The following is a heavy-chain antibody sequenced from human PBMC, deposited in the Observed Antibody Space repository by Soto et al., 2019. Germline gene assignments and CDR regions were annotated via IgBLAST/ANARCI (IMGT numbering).Heavy chain of an antibody. CDR1: GYTFTSYG. V-gene: IGHV1-18*04. CDR3: ARVSVGYFSSTSCYTSSVGYYGMDV. CDR2: ISAYNGNT. D-gene: IGHD2-2*02. J-gene: IGHJ6*02. Sequence: GASVKVSCKASGYTFTSYGISWVRQAPGQGLEWMGWISAYNGNTNYAQKLQGRVTMTTDTSTSTAYMELRSLRSDDTAVFYCARVSVGYFSSTSCYTSSVGYYGMDVWGQGTTVTVSS.